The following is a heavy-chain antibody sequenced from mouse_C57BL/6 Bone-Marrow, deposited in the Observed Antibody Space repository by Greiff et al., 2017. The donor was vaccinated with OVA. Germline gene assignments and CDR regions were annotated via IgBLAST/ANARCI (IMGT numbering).Heavy chain of an antibody. D-gene: IGHD1-1*01. CDR3: SRSGGYYGSSYPYYFDY. CDR2: IYPGTGDT. J-gene: IGHJ2*01. V-gene: IGHV1-12*01. Sequence: QVQLKQSGAELVRPGASVKISCKASGYTFTSYNMHWVKQTPRQGLEWIGAIYPGTGDTSYNQKFKGKAKLTVDKSSSTAYMQLSRLTSEDSAVYSCSRSGGYYGSSYPYYFDYWGQGTTLTVSS. CDR1: GYTFTSYN.